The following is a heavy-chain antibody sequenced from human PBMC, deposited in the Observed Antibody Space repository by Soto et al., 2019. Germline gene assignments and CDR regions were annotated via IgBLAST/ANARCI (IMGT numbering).Heavy chain of an antibody. Sequence: QAQLVQSGAEVKKPGASVKVSCKASGFSFTSYGFSWVRQAPGQGLELVGWISAYSGNAKYEEKIQDRVTMTTDTATSTVYMEVRRLRSDDTAVYYCARRRSGTLYEACDIWGQGTMVTVSS. V-gene: IGHV1-18*04. CDR3: ARRRSGTLYEACDI. J-gene: IGHJ3*02. CDR1: GFSFTSYG. D-gene: IGHD1-1*01. CDR2: ISAYSGNA.